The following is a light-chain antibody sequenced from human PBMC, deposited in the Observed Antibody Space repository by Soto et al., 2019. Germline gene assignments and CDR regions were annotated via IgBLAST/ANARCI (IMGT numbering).Light chain of an antibody. V-gene: IGKV1-39*01. J-gene: IGKJ1*01. CDR1: QSISRY. CDR3: QQNYGTPGT. Sequence: DIQLTQSPSSLSASVGDRITITCRSSQSISRYLNWYQQRPGTAPKVLIFGANSLQSGVPSRFSGSGSGTAFTLTISSLQPEDFATYYCQQNYGTPGTFGQGTKV. CDR2: GAN.